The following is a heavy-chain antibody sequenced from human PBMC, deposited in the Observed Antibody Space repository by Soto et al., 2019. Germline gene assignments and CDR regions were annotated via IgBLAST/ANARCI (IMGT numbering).Heavy chain of an antibody. D-gene: IGHD6-13*01. Sequence: SSETLSLTCAVYGGSFSGYYGSWIRQPPGKGLEWIGEINHSGSTNYNPSLKSRVTISVDTSKNQFSLKLSSVTAADTAVYYCARGRGQQLVRNYYYGMDVWGQGTTVTVSS. CDR3: ARGRGQQLVRNYYYGMDV. CDR1: GGSFSGYY. V-gene: IGHV4-34*01. J-gene: IGHJ6*02. CDR2: INHSGST.